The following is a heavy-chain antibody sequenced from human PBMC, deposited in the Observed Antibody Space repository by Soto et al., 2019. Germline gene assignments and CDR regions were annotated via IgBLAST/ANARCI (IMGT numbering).Heavy chain of an antibody. Sequence: PGGSLRLSCPASGIIFSDYYMAWVRQAPGKGLEWVSRISNSGRSIYSADSVKGRSTISRAHAKNSLYLHMSGVRGDDTAVYYCARGEYYDFWGPLYWGSWGHGTLVTVSS. J-gene: IGHJ5*01. CDR1: GIIFSDYY. CDR3: ARGEYYDFWGPLYWGS. D-gene: IGHD3-3*01. CDR2: ISNSGRSI. V-gene: IGHV3-11*01.